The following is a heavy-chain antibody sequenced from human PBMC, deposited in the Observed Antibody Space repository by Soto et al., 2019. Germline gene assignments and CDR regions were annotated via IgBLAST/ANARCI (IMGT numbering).Heavy chain of an antibody. V-gene: IGHV4-4*02. Sequence: QVQLQESGPGLVKPSGTLSLTCAVSSGSISSSNWWSWVRQPPGKGLEWIGEIYHSGSTNYNPSLKSRVTISVDKSKNQFSLKLSSVTAADTAVYYCVRGAQNDYGDYGPDYYYYYYMDVWGKGTTVTVSS. CDR3: VRGAQNDYGDYGPDYYYYYYMDV. D-gene: IGHD4-17*01. CDR1: SGSISSSNW. J-gene: IGHJ6*03. CDR2: IYHSGST.